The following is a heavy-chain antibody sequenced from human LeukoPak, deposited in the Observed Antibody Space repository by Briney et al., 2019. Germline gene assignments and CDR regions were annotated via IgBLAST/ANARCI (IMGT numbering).Heavy chain of an antibody. Sequence: SQTLSLTCTVSGGSISSGGYYWSWIRQHPGKGLEWIGYIYYSGSTYYNPSLKSRVTISVDTSKNQFSLELSSVTAADTAVYYCARDQGRGYSYGLRGVFDYWGQGTLVTVSS. CDR1: GGSISSGGYY. CDR3: ARDQGRGYSYGLRGVFDY. J-gene: IGHJ4*02. D-gene: IGHD5-18*01. V-gene: IGHV4-31*03. CDR2: IYYSGST.